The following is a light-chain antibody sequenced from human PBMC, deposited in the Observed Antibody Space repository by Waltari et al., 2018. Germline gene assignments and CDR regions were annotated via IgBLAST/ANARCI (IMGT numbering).Light chain of an antibody. CDR1: SSDVGTYNL. V-gene: IGLV2-23*01. CDR3: CSYAGGRTWV. CDR2: DGS. J-gene: IGLJ3*02. Sequence: QSALTQPASVSGSPGQSITTSCTGTSSDVGTYNLVSWYQQHPGKAPKLLIYDGSKRPSGVSDRFSGSRSGNTASLTISGLQADDEGYYYCCSYAGGRTWVFGGGTKLTVL.